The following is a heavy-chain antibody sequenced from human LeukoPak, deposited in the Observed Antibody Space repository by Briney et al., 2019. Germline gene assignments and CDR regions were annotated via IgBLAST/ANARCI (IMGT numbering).Heavy chain of an antibody. CDR2: MNPNSGNT. CDR1: GYTFTSYD. Sequence: ASVKVSCKASGYTFTSYDINWVRQATGQGLEWMGWMNPNSGNTGYAQKFQGRVTMTRNTSISTAYMELSSLRSEDTAVYYCASGDTAMDWFDPWGQGTLVTVSS. CDR3: ASGDTAMDWFDP. J-gene: IGHJ5*02. V-gene: IGHV1-8*01. D-gene: IGHD5-18*01.